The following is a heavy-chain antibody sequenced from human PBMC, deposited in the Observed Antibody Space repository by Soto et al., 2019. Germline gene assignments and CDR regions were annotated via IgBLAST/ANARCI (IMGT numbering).Heavy chain of an antibody. J-gene: IGHJ4*02. V-gene: IGHV3-21*01. Sequence: PGGSLRLSCAASGFTFSSYSMNWVRQAPGKGLEWVSSISSSSSYIYYADSVKGRFTISRDNAKNSLYLQMNSLRAEDTAVYYCGSQTNYYHSSGAFDYWGQGTLVTVYS. D-gene: IGHD3-22*01. CDR3: GSQTNYYHSSGAFDY. CDR1: GFTFSSYS. CDR2: ISSSSSYI.